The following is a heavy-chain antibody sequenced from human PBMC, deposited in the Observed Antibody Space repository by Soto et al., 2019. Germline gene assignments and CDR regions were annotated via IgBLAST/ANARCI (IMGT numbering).Heavy chain of an antibody. CDR1: GFTFSNYG. D-gene: IGHD2-8*01. V-gene: IGHV1-18*01. J-gene: IGHJ6*02. Sequence: GASVKVSCKASGFTFSNYGLNWVRQAPGQGLEWMGWVSANNGHTNYAQNLQGRVSMTTDTPTSTAYMELRGLRFDDTAVYYCARDIESVTAKHFFYYYAMDVWGQGTTVTVSS. CDR3: ARDIESVTAKHFFYYYAMDV. CDR2: VSANNGHT.